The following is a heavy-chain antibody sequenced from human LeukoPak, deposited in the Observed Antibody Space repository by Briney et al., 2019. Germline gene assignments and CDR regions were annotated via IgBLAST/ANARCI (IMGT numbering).Heavy chain of an antibody. J-gene: IGHJ4*02. D-gene: IGHD3-10*01. Sequence: PSETLSLTCAVYGGSFSGYYWSWIRQPPGKGLEWIGEINHSGSTNYNPSLKSRVTISVDTSKNQFSLKLSSVTAADTAVYYCARARDRGYYYGSGSYPFDYWGQGTLVTVSS. CDR1: GGSFSGYY. CDR2: INHSGST. CDR3: ARARDRGYYYGSGSYPFDY. V-gene: IGHV4-34*01.